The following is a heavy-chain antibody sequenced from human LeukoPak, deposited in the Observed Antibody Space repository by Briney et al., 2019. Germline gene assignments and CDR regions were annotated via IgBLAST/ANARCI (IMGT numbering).Heavy chain of an antibody. CDR2: ISAYNGNT. V-gene: IGHV1-18*01. J-gene: IGHJ4*02. CDR3: AREGGSYGSSSYFDY. CDR1: GYTFTSYG. Sequence: ASAKVSCKASGYTFTSYGISWVRQAPGQGLEWMGWISAYNGNTNYAQKLQGRVTMTTDTSTSTAYMELRSLRSEDTAVYYCAREGGSYGSSSYFDYWSQGTLVTVSS. D-gene: IGHD1-26*01.